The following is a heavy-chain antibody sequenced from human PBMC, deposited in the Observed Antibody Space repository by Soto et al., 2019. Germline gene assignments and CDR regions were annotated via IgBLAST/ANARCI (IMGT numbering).Heavy chain of an antibody. V-gene: IGHV1-69*06. J-gene: IGHJ6*02. CDR1: GGTFSSYA. CDR2: IIPIFGTA. CDR3: AWGYYYDSSGYTYYYYGMDV. D-gene: IGHD3-22*01. Sequence: ASVKVSCKASGGTFSSYAISWVRQAPGQGLEWMGGIIPIFGTANYAQKFQGRVTITADKSTSTAYMELSSLRSEDTAVYYCAWGYYYDSSGYTYYYYGMDVWGQGTTVTVAS.